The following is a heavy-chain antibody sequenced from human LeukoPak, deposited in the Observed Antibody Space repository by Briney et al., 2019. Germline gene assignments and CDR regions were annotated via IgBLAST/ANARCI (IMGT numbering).Heavy chain of an antibody. D-gene: IGHD5-24*01. J-gene: IGHJ4*02. V-gene: IGHV1-69*13. CDR2: IIPIFCTA. CDR3: ARGPDGYNWYFDY. Sequence: SSVPVSCKASGGTFSSYAISWVRQAPGQGLEWMGGIIPIFCTANYAQKFQGRVTITADESTSTAYMELSSLRSEDTAVYYCARGPDGYNWYFDYWGQGAPVTVSS. CDR1: GGTFSSYA.